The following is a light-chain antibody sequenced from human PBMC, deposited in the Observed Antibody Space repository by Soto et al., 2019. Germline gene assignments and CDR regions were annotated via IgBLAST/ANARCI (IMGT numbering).Light chain of an antibody. J-gene: IGKJ4*01. Sequence: DIVMTQSPLSLPVTPGEPASISCRSSQSLLHSNGYNYLDWYLQKPGQSPQLLIYLGSNRASGVPDRFSGSGSGTDFTLKISRVEAVDVGVYYCMQALQTPLTFGGGTKVEI. CDR2: LGS. V-gene: IGKV2-28*01. CDR3: MQALQTPLT. CDR1: QSLLHSNGYNY.